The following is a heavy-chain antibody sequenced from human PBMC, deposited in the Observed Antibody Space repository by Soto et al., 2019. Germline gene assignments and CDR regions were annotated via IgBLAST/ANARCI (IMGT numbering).Heavy chain of an antibody. CDR2: INTHNGNT. D-gene: IGHD3-10*01. Sequence: ASVKVSCKASGYIFTNYGISWVRQAPGEGLEWLGWINTHNGNTNYAQNLQGRVFMAADTSTNTAYMELRSLRSDDTAIYYCTREGSAPYYYYGMDAWGQGTTVTVSS. V-gene: IGHV1-18*01. J-gene: IGHJ6*02. CDR1: GYIFTNYG. CDR3: TREGSAPYYYYGMDA.